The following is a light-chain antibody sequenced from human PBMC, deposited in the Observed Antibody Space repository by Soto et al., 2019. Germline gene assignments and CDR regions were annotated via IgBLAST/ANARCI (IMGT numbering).Light chain of an antibody. CDR3: QQYGSSLLT. J-gene: IGKJ4*01. V-gene: IGKV3-20*01. Sequence: EIVLTQSPGTLSLSPGERATLSCRASQSISSTYLAWYQQEPGQAPRLLIYGASSRATGIPDRFSGSGSGTDFTLTISRLEPEDFAVYYCQQYGSSLLTFGGGTKVDI. CDR2: GAS. CDR1: QSISSTY.